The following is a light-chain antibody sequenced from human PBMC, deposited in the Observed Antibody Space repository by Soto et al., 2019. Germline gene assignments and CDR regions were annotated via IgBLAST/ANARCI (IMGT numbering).Light chain of an antibody. CDR3: QQYYSIPYT. CDR1: QSVLYSSDNKNY. V-gene: IGKV4-1*01. CDR2: WAS. Sequence: DIVMTQSPDSLAVSLGERATINCKSSQSVLYSSDNKNYLAWYQQKPGQPPKLIIYWASTRESGVPDRFSGSGSGTDFTLTISSRQAEDGAVYYCQQYYSIPYTFGQGPKLEIK. J-gene: IGKJ2*01.